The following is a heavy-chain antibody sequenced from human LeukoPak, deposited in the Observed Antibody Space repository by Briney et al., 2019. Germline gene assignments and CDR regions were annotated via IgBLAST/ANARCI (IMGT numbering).Heavy chain of an antibody. V-gene: IGHV3-7*03. CDR2: IKQDGSEK. J-gene: IGHJ4*02. CDR1: GFTSSSYW. Sequence: GGSLRLSCAVSGFTSSSYWMSWVRQAPGKGLEWVSNIKQDGSEKYYVDSVKGRFTISRDNAKNSLYMQMNSLRAEDTAVYYCARAPYCIGGSCRFDYWGQGTLVTVSS. CDR3: ARAPYCIGGSCRFDY. D-gene: IGHD2-15*01.